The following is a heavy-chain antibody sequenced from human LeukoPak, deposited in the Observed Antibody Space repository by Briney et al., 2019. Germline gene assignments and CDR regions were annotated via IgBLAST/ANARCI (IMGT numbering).Heavy chain of an antibody. CDR2: IYNSGST. CDR1: GGSISSYY. J-gene: IGHJ4*02. Sequence: SETLSLTCTVSGGSISSYYWSWIRQPPGKGLERIGYIYNSGSTNYNPSLNSRVTISVDTSKNQFSLKLSSVTAADTAVYYCARHGVGATTYFDYWGQGALVTVSS. D-gene: IGHD1-26*01. CDR3: ARHGVGATTYFDY. V-gene: IGHV4-59*08.